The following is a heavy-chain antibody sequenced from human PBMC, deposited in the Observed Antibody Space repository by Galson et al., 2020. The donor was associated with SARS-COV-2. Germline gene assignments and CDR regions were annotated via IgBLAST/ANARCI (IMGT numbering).Heavy chain of an antibody. CDR3: ARANRITIFGVVNWFDP. CDR2: IYYSAST. D-gene: IGHD3-3*01. V-gene: IGHV4-30-4*01. CDR1: GGSISSGDYY. Sequence: ETSETLSPTCTVSGGSISSGDYYWRWIRQPPGKGLEWTGYIYYSASTYYHPSLKSRVTISVDTSKNQFSLKLNSVTAADTAVYYCARANRITIFGVVNWFDPWGQGTLVTVSS. J-gene: IGHJ5*02.